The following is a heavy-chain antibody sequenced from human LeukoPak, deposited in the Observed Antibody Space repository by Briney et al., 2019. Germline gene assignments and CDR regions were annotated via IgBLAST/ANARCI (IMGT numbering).Heavy chain of an antibody. V-gene: IGHV4-59*01. CDR3: AREGYYYDSSGYTPFDP. Sequence: PSETLSLTCTVSGGSISSYYWNWIRQPPGKGLEWIGYIYYNGNTYYNPSLTSRVTMSVDMSKNQLSLKLSSVTAADTAVYYCAREGYYYDSSGYTPFDPWGQGTLVTVSS. J-gene: IGHJ5*02. CDR1: GGSISSYY. CDR2: IYYNGNT. D-gene: IGHD3-22*01.